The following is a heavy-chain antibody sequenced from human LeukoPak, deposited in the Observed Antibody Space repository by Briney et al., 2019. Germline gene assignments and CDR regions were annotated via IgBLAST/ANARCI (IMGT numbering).Heavy chain of an antibody. CDR1: GFTFSSYG. CDR3: AKNFRDARYYYYYYMDV. CDR2: IRYDGSNK. J-gene: IGHJ6*03. Sequence: GGSLRLSCAASGFTFSSYGMHWVRQAPGKGLEWVAFIRYDGSNKYYADSVKGRFTISRDNSKNTLYLQMNSLRAEDTAVYYCAKNFRDARYYYYYYMDVWGKGTTVTVSS. D-gene: IGHD2-2*01. V-gene: IGHV3-30*02.